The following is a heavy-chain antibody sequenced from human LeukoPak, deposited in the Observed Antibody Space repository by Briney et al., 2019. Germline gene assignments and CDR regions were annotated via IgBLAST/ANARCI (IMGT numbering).Heavy chain of an antibody. CDR3: ARDLLYSYGSGPPRLYYGMDV. CDR1: GGSISSSSYY. V-gene: IGHV4-61*01. D-gene: IGHD5-18*01. CDR2: IYYSGST. J-gene: IGHJ6*02. Sequence: PSETLSLTCTVSGGSISSSSYYWGWIRQPPGKGLEWIGYIYYSGSTNYNPSLKSRVTISVDTSKNQFSLKLSSVTAADTAVYYCARDLLYSYGSGPPRLYYGMDVWGQGTTVTVSS.